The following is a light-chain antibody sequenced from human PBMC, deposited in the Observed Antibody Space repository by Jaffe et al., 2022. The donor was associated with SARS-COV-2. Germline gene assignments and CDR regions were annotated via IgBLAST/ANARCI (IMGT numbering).Light chain of an antibody. CDR1: QSLVSSDGITY. CDR2: KVS. Sequence: DVVMTQSPLSLPVSLGQPASISCRSSQSLVSSDGITYLNWFQQRPGKSPRRLIYKVSKRDSGVPDRFSGSGSGTDFTLKISRVEAEDVGIYYCMQGTHWPPVTFGGGTKVEIK. J-gene: IGKJ4*01. V-gene: IGKV2-30*01. CDR3: MQGTHWPPVT.